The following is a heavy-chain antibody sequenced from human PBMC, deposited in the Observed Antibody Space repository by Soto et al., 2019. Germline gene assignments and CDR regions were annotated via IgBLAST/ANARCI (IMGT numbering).Heavy chain of an antibody. V-gene: IGHV1-18*01. CDR1: GYTFTSYG. Sequence: ASVRVSCKASGYTFTSYGIGGVRQAHKQGLEWMGWISAYNGNTNYAQKLQGRVTMTTDTSTSTAYMELRSLRSDDTAVYYCARGSYGHFGTYGMDVWGQGTTVTVSS. D-gene: IGHD3-3*02. CDR3: ARGSYGHFGTYGMDV. J-gene: IGHJ6*02. CDR2: ISAYNGNT.